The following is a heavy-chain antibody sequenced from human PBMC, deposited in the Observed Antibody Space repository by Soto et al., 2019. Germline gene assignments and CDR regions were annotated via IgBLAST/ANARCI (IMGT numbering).Heavy chain of an antibody. D-gene: IGHD3-9*01. CDR3: ARVGLGYYYYYGMDV. CDR1: GYTFTGYY. J-gene: IGHJ6*02. Sequence: ASVKVSCKASGYTFTGYYMHWVRQAPGQGLEWMGWINPNSGGTNYAQKFQGWVTMTRDTSISTAYMELSRLRSDDTAVYYCARVGLGYYYYYGMDVWGQGTTVTVSS. CDR2: INPNSGGT. V-gene: IGHV1-2*04.